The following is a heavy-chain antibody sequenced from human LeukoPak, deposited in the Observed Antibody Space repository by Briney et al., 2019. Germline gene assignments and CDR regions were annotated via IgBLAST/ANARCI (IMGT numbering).Heavy chain of an antibody. J-gene: IGHJ4*02. V-gene: IGHV4-39*01. CDR3: ARVGSGRGSRYSSG. Sequence: SETLSLTCTVSGGSISSSSYYWGWIRQPPGKGLEWIGSIYYSGSTYYNPSLKSRVTISVDTSKNQFSLKLSSVTAADTAVYYCARVGSGRGSRYSSGWGQGTLVTVSS. D-gene: IGHD6-19*01. CDR2: IYYSGST. CDR1: GGSISSSSYY.